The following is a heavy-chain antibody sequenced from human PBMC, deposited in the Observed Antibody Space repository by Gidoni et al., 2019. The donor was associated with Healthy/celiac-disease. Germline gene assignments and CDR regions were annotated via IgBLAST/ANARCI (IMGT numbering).Heavy chain of an antibody. CDR1: GYPFTSYY. J-gene: IGHJ4*02. CDR3: ARVSGNGSGHTDY. CDR2: INPSGGSP. Sequence: QVQLVQSGAEVKKPGASVKVSCKASGYPFTSYYMHWVRQAPGQGFEWMGIINPSGGSPSDAQKFKGRVTITRDTSTSTVYMELSSLRSEDTAVYYCARVSGNGSGHTDYWGQGTLVTVSS. V-gene: IGHV1-46*01. D-gene: IGHD3-10*01.